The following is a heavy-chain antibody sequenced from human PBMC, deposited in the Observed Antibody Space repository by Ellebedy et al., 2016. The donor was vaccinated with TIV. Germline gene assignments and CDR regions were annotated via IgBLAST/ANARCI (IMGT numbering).Heavy chain of an antibody. D-gene: IGHD2-15*01. J-gene: IGHJ4*02. V-gene: IGHV3-23*01. CDR3: AADRYCSGGNCYWVDY. Sequence: PGGSLRLSCAASGFTFSNYVMNWVRQAPGKGLAWVSTISGSGGRTHYADSVKGRFTISRDNSKNTLYLQVNSRRAEDTAVYYCAADRYCSGGNCYWVDYWGQGTLVTVSS. CDR1: GFTFSNYV. CDR2: ISGSGGRT.